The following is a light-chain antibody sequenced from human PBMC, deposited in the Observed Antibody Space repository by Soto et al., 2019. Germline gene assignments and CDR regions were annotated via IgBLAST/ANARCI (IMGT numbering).Light chain of an antibody. CDR3: QQYNKWPPIT. V-gene: IGKV3-15*01. CDR2: GAS. CDR1: QSVNSN. J-gene: IGKJ5*01. Sequence: EIVMTQSPDTLSVSPGERATLSCRASQSVNSNLAWYQQKPGQAPRLLIYGASTRATGIPARFSGSGSGTEFTLTISSLQSEDFAVYYCQQYNKWPPITFGQGTRLAIK.